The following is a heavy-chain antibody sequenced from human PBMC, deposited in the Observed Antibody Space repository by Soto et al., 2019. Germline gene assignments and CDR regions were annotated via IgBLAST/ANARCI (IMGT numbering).Heavy chain of an antibody. D-gene: IGHD1-1*01. Sequence: QVQLVQSGAEVKKPGASVKVSCKASGYTFTSYGISWVRQAPGQGLEWMGWISAYNGNTNYAQKLQGRVTMTTDTTTRTAYKGPRVLRFDDTAVDYWARGTATGLTYGLDVWGQGTTVNVSS. CDR1: GYTFTSYG. CDR2: ISAYNGNT. J-gene: IGHJ6*02. V-gene: IGHV1-18*01. CDR3: ARGTATGLTYGLDV.